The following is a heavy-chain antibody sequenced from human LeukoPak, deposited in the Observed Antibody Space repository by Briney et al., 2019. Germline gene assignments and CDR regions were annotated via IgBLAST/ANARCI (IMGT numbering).Heavy chain of an antibody. D-gene: IGHD3/OR15-3a*01. CDR3: ARDWTKGSWFDP. Sequence: SETLSLTCAVSGYSISSGYYWGWIRQPPGKRLEWIGSIYHSGSTYYNPSLKSRVTISVDTSKNQFSLKLSSVTAADTAVYYCARDWTKGSWFDPWGQGTLVTVSS. J-gene: IGHJ5*02. V-gene: IGHV4-38-2*02. CDR2: IYHSGST. CDR1: GYSISSGYY.